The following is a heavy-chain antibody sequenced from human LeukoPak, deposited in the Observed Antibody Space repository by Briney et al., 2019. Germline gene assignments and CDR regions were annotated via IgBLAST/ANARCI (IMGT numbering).Heavy chain of an antibody. J-gene: IGHJ3*02. CDR2: INSDGSRT. CDR1: GFTFSTYW. V-gene: IGHV3-74*01. Sequence: GGSLRLFCAASGFTFSTYWMHWVRQAPGKGLVWVSRINSDGSRTTYADSVKGRFTISRDNAKNTLYLQTNSLRTEDTAVYYCARPETQYSSGLDGFDIWGQGTMVTVSS. CDR3: ARPETQYSSGLDGFDI. D-gene: IGHD6-19*01.